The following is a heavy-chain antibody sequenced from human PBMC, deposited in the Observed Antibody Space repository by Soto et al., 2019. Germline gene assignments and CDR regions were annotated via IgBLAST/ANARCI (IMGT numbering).Heavy chain of an antibody. D-gene: IGHD3-3*01. J-gene: IGHJ5*02. CDR2: INHGGST. CDR1: GGPFSGSY. CDR3: ARGCSLYTIFGLLRGIHWFDP. Sequence: QVQLQQWGAGLLKPSETLSLTCAVYGGPFSGSYWSWIRQPPGKGLEWIGEINHGGSTNYKPSLKILVTMSVDVSKNQFSRHLRSVTAADTAVYYCARGCSLYTIFGLLRGIHWFDPWGQGTLVTVSS. V-gene: IGHV4-34*01.